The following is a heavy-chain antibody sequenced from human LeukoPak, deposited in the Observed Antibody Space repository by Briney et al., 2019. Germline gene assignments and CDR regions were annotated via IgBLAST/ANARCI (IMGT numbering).Heavy chain of an antibody. CDR3: ARVAMYDFFFDY. CDR1: GGSIGIYY. CDR2: IYNSGRT. V-gene: IGHV4-4*07. D-gene: IGHD3/OR15-3a*01. Sequence: PWETLSLTCTVSGGSIGIYYWSWIRQPAGKGLEWIGRIYNSGRTKYSPSLESRVTMSIDTSKNQFSLKLSSVSAADTAAYYCARVAMYDFFFDYWGQGILVTVSS. J-gene: IGHJ4*02.